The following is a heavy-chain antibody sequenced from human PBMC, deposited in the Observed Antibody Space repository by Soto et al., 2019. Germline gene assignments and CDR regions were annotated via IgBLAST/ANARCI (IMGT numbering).Heavy chain of an antibody. CDR2: IYYSGST. CDR1: GGSISSSSYY. J-gene: IGHJ4*02. CDR3: ARHAQGSYRNYSSDY. V-gene: IGHV4-39*01. D-gene: IGHD1-26*01. Sequence: SETLSLTCTVSGGSISSSSYYWGWIRQPPGKGLEWIGSIYYSGSTYYNPSLKSRVTISVDTSKNQFSLKLSSVTAADTAVYYCARHAQGSYRNYSSDYWGQGTLVTVSS.